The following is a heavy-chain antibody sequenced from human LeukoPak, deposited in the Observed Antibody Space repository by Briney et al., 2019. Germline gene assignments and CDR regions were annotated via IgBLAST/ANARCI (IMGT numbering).Heavy chain of an antibody. CDR3: AKDRNSVGSSYNN. CDR2: ISGSGDST. D-gene: IGHD6-6*01. V-gene: IGHV3-23*01. Sequence: PGGSLRLSCAASGLNFSNYAMTWVRQAPGRGLESVSGISGSGDSTYYADSVKGRFTISRDNSKNTLYLQMNSLRTEDTAVYYCAKDRNSVGSSYNNWGQGTLVTVSS. J-gene: IGHJ4*02. CDR1: GLNFSNYA.